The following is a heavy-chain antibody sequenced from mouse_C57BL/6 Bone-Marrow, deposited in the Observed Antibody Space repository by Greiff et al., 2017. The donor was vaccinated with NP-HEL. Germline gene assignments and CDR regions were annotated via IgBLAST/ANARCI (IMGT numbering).Heavy chain of an antibody. J-gene: IGHJ1*03. CDR1: GYTFTSYG. CDR2: IYPRSGNT. V-gene: IGHV1-81*01. CDR3: ARGDCYGSWYFDV. D-gene: IGHD1-1*01. Sequence: QVQLQQSGAELARPGASVKLSCKASGYTFTSYGISWVKQRTGQGLEWIGEIYPRSGNTYYNEKFKGKATLTADKSSSTAYMELRSLTSEDSAVYFCARGDCYGSWYFDVWGTGTTVTVSS.